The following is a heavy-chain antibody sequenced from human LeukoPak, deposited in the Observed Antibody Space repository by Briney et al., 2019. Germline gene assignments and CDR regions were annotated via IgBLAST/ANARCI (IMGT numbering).Heavy chain of an antibody. CDR1: GGSLSSYY. D-gene: IGHD3/OR15-3a*01. V-gene: IGHV4-59*08. J-gene: IGHJ5*02. CDR2: IYYSGST. CDR3: ARHEGLLIKA. Sequence: SETLSLTCTVAGGSLSSYYWSWVRQPPGKGLEWIGYIYYSGSTNYNPTLKSRVTISVDTSKNQFSLKLSSVTAADTAVYYCARHEGLLIKAWGQGTLVTVSS.